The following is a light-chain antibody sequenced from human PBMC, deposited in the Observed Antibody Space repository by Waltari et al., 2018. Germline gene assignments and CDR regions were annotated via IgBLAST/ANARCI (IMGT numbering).Light chain of an antibody. V-gene: IGKV3-15*01. Sequence: DIVMTQSPAILSVSPGERATLSCRASQSVSSNLAWYQHKPGQAPRLLIFGASTRATCIPARFSGSGSGTDFTLTISGLQSEDFAVYYCQQYNDWPPITFGQGTRLEIK. CDR2: GAS. CDR3: QQYNDWPPIT. CDR1: QSVSSN. J-gene: IGKJ5*01.